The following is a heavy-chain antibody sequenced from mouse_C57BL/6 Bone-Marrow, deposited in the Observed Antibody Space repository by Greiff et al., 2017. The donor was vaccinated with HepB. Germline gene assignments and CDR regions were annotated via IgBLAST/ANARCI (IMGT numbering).Heavy chain of an antibody. V-gene: IGHV1-64*01. J-gene: IGHJ4*01. D-gene: IGHD2-12*01. CDR3: ARGRYSYAMDY. CDR1: GYTFTSYW. CDR2: IHPNSGST. Sequence: VQLQQSGAELVKPGASVKLSCKASGYTFTSYWMHWVKQRPGQGLEWIGMIHPNSGSTNYNEKFKSKATLTVDKSSSTAYMQLSSLTSEDSAVYYCARGRYSYAMDYWGQGTSVTVSS.